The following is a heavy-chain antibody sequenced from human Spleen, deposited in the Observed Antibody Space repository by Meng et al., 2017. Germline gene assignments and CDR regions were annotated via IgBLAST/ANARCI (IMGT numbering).Heavy chain of an antibody. J-gene: IGHJ6*02. D-gene: IGHD4-11*01. Sequence: GESLKISCAAPGFTFDEYAMHWVRQAPGKGLEWVSLISWNGGTTYYADSVKGRFTISRDNSKNSLYLQMYSVRAADSALYYCAKASQSKNNYYAMDVWGQGTTVTVSS. CDR1: GFTFDEYA. V-gene: IGHV3-43D*03. CDR3: AKASQSKNNYYAMDV. CDR2: ISWNGGTT.